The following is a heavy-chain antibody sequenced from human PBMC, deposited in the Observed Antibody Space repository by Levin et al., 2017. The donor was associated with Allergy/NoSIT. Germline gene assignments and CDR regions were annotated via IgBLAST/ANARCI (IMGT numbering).Heavy chain of an antibody. CDR3: ARGGESLDFWSGYYT. CDR1: GFTFSSYE. Sequence: GGSLRLSCAASGFTFSSYEMNWVRQAPGKGLEWVSYISSSGSTIYYADSVKGRFTISRDNAKNSLYLQMNSLRAEDTAVYYCARGGESLDFWSGYYTWGQGTLVTVSS. CDR2: ISSSGSTI. D-gene: IGHD3-3*01. J-gene: IGHJ5*02. V-gene: IGHV3-48*03.